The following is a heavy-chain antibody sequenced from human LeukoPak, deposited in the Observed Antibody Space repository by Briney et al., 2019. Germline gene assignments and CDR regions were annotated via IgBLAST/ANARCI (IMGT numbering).Heavy chain of an antibody. D-gene: IGHD2-8*01. V-gene: IGHV3-48*01. CDR3: ARGRMVASPWFDP. CDR1: GFTFSSYG. CDR2: ISSSSSTI. J-gene: IGHJ5*02. Sequence: GGSLRLSCAASGFTFSSYGMNWVRQAPGKGLEWVSYISSSSSTIYYADSVKGRFTISRDNAKNSLYLQMNSLRAEDTAVYYCARGRMVASPWFDPWGQGTLVTVSS.